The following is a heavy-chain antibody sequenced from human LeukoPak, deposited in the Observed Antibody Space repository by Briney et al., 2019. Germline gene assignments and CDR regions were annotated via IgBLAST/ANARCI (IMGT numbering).Heavy chain of an antibody. Sequence: ASVKASCKASGYTFTGYYMHWVRQAPGQGLEWMGWINPNSGGTNYAQKFQGRVTMTRDTSISTAYMELSRLRSDDTAVYYCARDRGYDFWSGYYGFYFDYWGQGTLVTVSS. CDR2: INPNSGGT. CDR1: GYTFTGYY. D-gene: IGHD3-3*01. V-gene: IGHV1-2*02. CDR3: ARDRGYDFWSGYYGFYFDY. J-gene: IGHJ4*02.